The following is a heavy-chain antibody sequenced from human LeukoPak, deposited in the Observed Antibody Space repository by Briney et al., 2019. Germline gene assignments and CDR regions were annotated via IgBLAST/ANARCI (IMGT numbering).Heavy chain of an antibody. J-gene: IGHJ5*02. CDR1: GYRFTSYW. CDR3: ARQKYSNNCYFWFDP. Sequence: GESLKISCKGSGYRFTSYWIGWVRQLPGKGLEWMGIIYPGDSDTRYSPSFQGQVTISAAKSISTAYLRWSSLKSSDTAMDYCARQKYSNNCYFWFDPWGQGTLVTVSS. V-gene: IGHV5-51*01. CDR2: IYPGDSDT. D-gene: IGHD6-13*01.